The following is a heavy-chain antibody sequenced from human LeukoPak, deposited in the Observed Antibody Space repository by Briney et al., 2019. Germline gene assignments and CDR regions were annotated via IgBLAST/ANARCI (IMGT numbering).Heavy chain of an antibody. CDR3: ARHYEDLPARRGDAFDI. Sequence: SETLSLTCTVSGASIISDTYYWGWIRQPPGKGLEWIGSIYYSGSTYYSPSLKSRVTMSVDTSTNQFSLKLSSVTAADTAVYYCARHYEDLPARRGDAFDIWGQGTMVTVSS. D-gene: IGHD3-16*01. J-gene: IGHJ3*02. CDR2: IYYSGST. CDR1: GASIISDTYY. V-gene: IGHV4-39*01.